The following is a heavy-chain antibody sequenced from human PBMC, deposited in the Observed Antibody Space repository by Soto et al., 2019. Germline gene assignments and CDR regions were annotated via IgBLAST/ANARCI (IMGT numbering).Heavy chain of an antibody. V-gene: IGHV4-59*01. CDR2: IYYSGST. CDR3: ARGAIKYYYDSSGYSDFNDAFDI. Sequence: SETLSLTCTVSGGSISSYYWSWIRQPPGKGLEWIGYIYYSGSTNYNPFLKSRVTISVDTSKNQFSLKLSSVTAADTAVYYCARGAIKYYYDSSGYSDFNDAFDIWGQGTMVTVSS. J-gene: IGHJ3*02. CDR1: GGSISSYY. D-gene: IGHD3-22*01.